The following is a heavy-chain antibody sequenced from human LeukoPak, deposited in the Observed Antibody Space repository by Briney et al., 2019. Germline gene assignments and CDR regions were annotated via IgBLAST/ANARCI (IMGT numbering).Heavy chain of an antibody. J-gene: IGHJ4*02. Sequence: ASVKVSCKASGYTFTGYYMHWVRQAPGQGLEWMGWINPNSGGTISAQKFQGRVTMTTDTSITTAYMDLNRLTSDDTAVYYCARIGYNHYFDYWGQGTLVTVSS. D-gene: IGHD1-14*01. CDR3: ARIGYNHYFDY. V-gene: IGHV1-2*02. CDR1: GYTFTGYY. CDR2: INPNSGGT.